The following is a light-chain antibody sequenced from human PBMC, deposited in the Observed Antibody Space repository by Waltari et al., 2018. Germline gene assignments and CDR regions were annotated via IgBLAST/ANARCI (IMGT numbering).Light chain of an antibody. Sequence: DLVITQSPDSLPVSLGPRATIHCNSTQRVLYSSNNKNYLAWYQQKPGQPPKLLIYWASTRESGVPDRFSGSGSGTDFTLTISSLQAEDVAVYYCQQYYSTSWTFGQGTKVEIK. CDR1: QRVLYSSNNKNY. CDR3: QQYYSTSWT. CDR2: WAS. J-gene: IGKJ1*01. V-gene: IGKV4-1*01.